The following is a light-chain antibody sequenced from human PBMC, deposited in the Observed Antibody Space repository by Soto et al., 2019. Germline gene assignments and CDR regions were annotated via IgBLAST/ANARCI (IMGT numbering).Light chain of an antibody. Sequence: QSALTQPRSISGSPGQSVTVSCTGTSSDFGAYNYVSWYQQHPGKAPKLIIYDVSKRPSGVPDRFSASKSGNTASLTISGLQAEDEADYYCCLYADTDRIFGGGTQLTVL. CDR1: SSDFGAYNY. V-gene: IGLV2-11*01. CDR3: CLYADTDRI. CDR2: DVS. J-gene: IGLJ2*01.